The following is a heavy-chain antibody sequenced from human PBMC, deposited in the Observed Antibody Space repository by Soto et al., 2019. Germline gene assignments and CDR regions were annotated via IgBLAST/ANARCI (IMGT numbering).Heavy chain of an antibody. Sequence: LRLSCAVSGFVXRNYWMAWARQAPGKGLERVAVIKQDGSETHYVDSVRGRFTISRDNAKNSLYLQMNSLRVDDTAVYYCTRDWDSWGQGTLVTVSS. CDR2: IKQDGSET. CDR3: TRDWDS. CDR1: GFVXRNYW. J-gene: IGHJ4*02. V-gene: IGHV3-7*01.